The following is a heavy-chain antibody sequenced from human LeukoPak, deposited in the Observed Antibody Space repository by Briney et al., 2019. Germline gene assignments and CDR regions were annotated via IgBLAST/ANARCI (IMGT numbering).Heavy chain of an antibody. CDR2: ISYDGSNK. J-gene: IGHJ5*02. Sequence: GRSLRLSCVASGFTFSSYAMHWVRQAPGKGLEWVAVISYDGSNKYYADSVKGRFTISRDNSKNTLYLQMNSLRAEDTAVYYCAKVLQWEPESDPWGQGTLVTVSS. CDR3: AKVLQWEPESDP. V-gene: IGHV3-30*04. D-gene: IGHD1-26*01. CDR1: GFTFSSYA.